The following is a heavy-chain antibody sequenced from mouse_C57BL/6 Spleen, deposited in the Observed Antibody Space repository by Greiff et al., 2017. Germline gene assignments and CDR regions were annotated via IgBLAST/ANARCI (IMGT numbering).Heavy chain of an antibody. Sequence: QVQLQQPGAELVKPGASVKMSCKASGYTFTSYWITWVKPRPGQGLEWIGDIYPGSGSTNYNEKFKSKATLTVDTSSSTAYMQLSSLTSEDSAVYYCARIQVYDGYYGNYWGQGTTLTVSS. V-gene: IGHV1-55*01. CDR2: IYPGSGST. CDR1: GYTFTSYW. CDR3: ARIQVYDGYYGNY. J-gene: IGHJ2*01. D-gene: IGHD2-3*01.